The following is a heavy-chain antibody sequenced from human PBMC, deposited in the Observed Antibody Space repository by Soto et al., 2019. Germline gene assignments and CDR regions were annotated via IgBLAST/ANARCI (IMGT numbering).Heavy chain of an antibody. CDR3: ARGWGRIFDY. CDR2: INHSGST. Sequence: QVQLQQWGAGLLKPSETLSLTCAVYGRSFSGYYWNWIRQPPGKGLEWIGEINHSGSTNYNPSLKSRVTISVDTSKNQFSLKLSSVTAADTAVYYCARGWGRIFDYWGQGTLVRLL. D-gene: IGHD7-27*01. J-gene: IGHJ4*02. CDR1: GRSFSGYY. V-gene: IGHV4-34*01.